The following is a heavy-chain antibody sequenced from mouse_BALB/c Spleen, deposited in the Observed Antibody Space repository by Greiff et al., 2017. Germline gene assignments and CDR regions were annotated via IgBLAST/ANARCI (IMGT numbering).Heavy chain of an antibody. Sequence: QVQLQQSGPGLVAPSQSLSITCNVSGFSLTGYGVNWVRQPPGKGLEWLGMIWGDGSTDYNSALKSRLSISKDNSKSQVFLKMNSLQTDDTARYYCARETARATVGFAYWGQGTLVTVSA. CDR2: IWGDGST. J-gene: IGHJ3*01. D-gene: IGHD3-2*01. CDR1: GFSLTGYG. CDR3: ARETARATVGFAY. V-gene: IGHV2-6-7*01.